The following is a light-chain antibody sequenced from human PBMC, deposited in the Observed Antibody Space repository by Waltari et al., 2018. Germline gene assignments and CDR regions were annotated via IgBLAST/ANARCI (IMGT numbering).Light chain of an antibody. Sequence: QLLLTQSPSASASLGASVKLTCTASSRHSNYAIAWHQQHPHKGPRYLMKVNSDGSHIKGDGIPDRFSGSSSGAERYLTISSLQSEDEADYYCQTGGFGIWVFGGGTKLTVL. J-gene: IGLJ3*02. V-gene: IGLV4-69*01. CDR2: VNSDGSH. CDR3: QTGGFGIWV. CDR1: SRHSNYA.